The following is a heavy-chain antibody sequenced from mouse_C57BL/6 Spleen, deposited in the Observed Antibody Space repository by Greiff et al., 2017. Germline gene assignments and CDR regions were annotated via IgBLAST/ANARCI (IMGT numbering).Heavy chain of an antibody. J-gene: IGHJ1*03. Sequence: QVQLQQSGAELVKPGASVKLSCKASGYTFTSYWMHWVKQRPGQGLEWIGMIHPNSGSTNYNEKFKSKATLTVDKSSSTAYMQLSSLTSEDSAVYYCARGDYYGSEYFDVWGTGTTVTVSS. D-gene: IGHD1-1*01. CDR2: IHPNSGST. CDR1: GYTFTSYW. V-gene: IGHV1-64*01. CDR3: ARGDYYGSEYFDV.